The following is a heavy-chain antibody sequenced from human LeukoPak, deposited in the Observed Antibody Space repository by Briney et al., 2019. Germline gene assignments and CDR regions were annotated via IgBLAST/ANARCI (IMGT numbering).Heavy chain of an antibody. CDR1: GGSISSYY. V-gene: IGHV4-59*01. CDR3: ARHYSHGSGSYSYYFDY. D-gene: IGHD3-10*01. J-gene: IGHJ4*02. CDR2: IYYSGST. Sequence: SETLSLTCTVSGGSISSYYWSWIRQPPGKGLEWIGYIYYSGSTNYNPSLKSRVTISVDTSKNQFSLKLSSVTAADTAVYYCARHYSHGSGSYSYYFDYWGQGTLVTVSS.